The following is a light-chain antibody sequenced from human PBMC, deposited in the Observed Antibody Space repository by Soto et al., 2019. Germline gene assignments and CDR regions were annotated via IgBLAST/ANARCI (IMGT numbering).Light chain of an antibody. Sequence: EILLTQSPGTLSLSPGERATLSCRASQSVSSNYLAWYQQKPGQAPRLLIYGASSRATGIPDRFSGSGSGTDFTLTLSRLEPEDFAVYYCHQYGSSPFFGGGTKVEIK. CDR1: QSVSSNY. CDR2: GAS. V-gene: IGKV3-20*01. J-gene: IGKJ4*01. CDR3: HQYGSSPF.